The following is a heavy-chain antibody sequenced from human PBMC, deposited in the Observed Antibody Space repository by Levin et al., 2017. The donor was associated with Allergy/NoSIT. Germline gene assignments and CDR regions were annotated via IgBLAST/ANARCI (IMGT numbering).Heavy chain of an antibody. Sequence: QPGGSLRLSCAASGFSLSNYAFHWVRQAPDKGLEWVAFISYHGSNTYYVDSVKGRFTISRDNSKNTLFLQMSSLRPEDTAIYYCARGDDCSGTTCYKAPLDYWGQGSLVTVSS. CDR1: GFSLSNYA. CDR3: ARGDDCSGTTCYKAPLDY. CDR2: ISYHGSNT. J-gene: IGHJ4*02. D-gene: IGHD2-2*02. V-gene: IGHV3-30*04.